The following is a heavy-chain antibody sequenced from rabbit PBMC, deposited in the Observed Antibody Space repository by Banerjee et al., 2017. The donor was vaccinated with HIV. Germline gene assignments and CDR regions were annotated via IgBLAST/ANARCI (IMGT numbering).Heavy chain of an antibody. CDR3: ARDLAGVIGWNFNL. J-gene: IGHJ4*01. V-gene: IGHV1S45*01. CDR2: IGAGSSGTT. CDR1: GFSFNNNYV. D-gene: IGHD4-1*01. Sequence: QEQLEESGGGLVQPEGSLTLTCKASGFSFNNNYVMCWVRQAPGKGLEWIACIGAGSSGTTYYASWAKGRFTISKTSSTTVTLQMTSLTAADTATYFCARDLAGVIGWNFNLWGPGTLVTVS.